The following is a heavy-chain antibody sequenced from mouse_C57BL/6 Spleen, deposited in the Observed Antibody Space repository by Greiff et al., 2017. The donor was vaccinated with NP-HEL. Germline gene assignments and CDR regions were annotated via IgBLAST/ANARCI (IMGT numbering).Heavy chain of an antibody. CDR3: ARRGGGYYAMDY. V-gene: IGHV1-69*01. CDR1: GYTFTSYW. D-gene: IGHD1-1*02. Sequence: QVQLQQSGAELVMPGASVKLSCKASGYTFTSYWMHWVKQRPGQGLEWIGEIDPSDSYTNYNQKFKGKSTLTVDKSSSTAYMQLSSRTSEDSAVYYCARRGGGYYAMDYWGQGTSVTVSS. J-gene: IGHJ4*01. CDR2: IDPSDSYT.